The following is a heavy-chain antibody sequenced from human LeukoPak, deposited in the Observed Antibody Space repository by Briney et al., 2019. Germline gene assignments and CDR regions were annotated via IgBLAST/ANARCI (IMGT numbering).Heavy chain of an antibody. Sequence: GASVKVSCKASGYTFTSYGISWVRQAPGQGLEWMGWISAYNGNTNYAQKLQGRVTMITDTSTSTAYTELRSLRSDDTAVYYCARDPYYYDSSGLDYWGQGTLVTVSS. CDR3: ARDPYYYDSSGLDY. V-gene: IGHV1-18*01. CDR2: ISAYNGNT. J-gene: IGHJ4*02. D-gene: IGHD3-22*01. CDR1: GYTFTSYG.